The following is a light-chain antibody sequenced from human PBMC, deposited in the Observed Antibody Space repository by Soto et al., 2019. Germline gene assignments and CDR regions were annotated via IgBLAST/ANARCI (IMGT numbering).Light chain of an antibody. J-gene: IGKJ1*01. CDR2: GAS. Sequence: EIALTPSPGTLSLSPGDLATLSCRASQSVSNTYLAWYQQKPGQAPRLLIYGASNRATGIPDRFSGSGSGTDFTLTISRLEPEDFAVYFCYQYDSSPWTFGQGTKGDIK. V-gene: IGKV3-20*01. CDR1: QSVSNTY. CDR3: YQYDSSPWT.